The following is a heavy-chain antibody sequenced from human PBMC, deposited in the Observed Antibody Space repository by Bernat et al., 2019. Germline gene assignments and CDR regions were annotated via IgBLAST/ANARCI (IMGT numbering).Heavy chain of an antibody. CDR3: AREGPYSGMDV. Sequence: QVQLVESGGGVVQPGRSLRLSCAASGFTFSSYGMHWVRQAPGKGLEWVAVIWYDGSIKYYADSVKGRFTISRDNSKNTLYLQMNSLRAEDTAVYYCAREGPYSGMDVWGQGTTVTVSS. J-gene: IGHJ6*02. CDR2: IWYDGSIK. D-gene: IGHD2-21*01. V-gene: IGHV3-33*01. CDR1: GFTFSSYG.